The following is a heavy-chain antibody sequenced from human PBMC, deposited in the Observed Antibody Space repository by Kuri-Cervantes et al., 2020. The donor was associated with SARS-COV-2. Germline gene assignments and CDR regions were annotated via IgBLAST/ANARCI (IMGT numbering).Heavy chain of an antibody. CDR2: ISGSGGST. Sequence: GESLKISCAASGFTFSSYAMSWVRQAPGKGLEWVSAISGSGGSTYYADSVKGRFTISRDNSKNTLYLQMNSLRAEDTAVYYCAKKLSGSSAHLDYWGQGTLVTVSS. D-gene: IGHD1-26*01. CDR3: AKKLSGSSAHLDY. CDR1: GFTFSSYA. V-gene: IGHV3-23*01. J-gene: IGHJ4*02.